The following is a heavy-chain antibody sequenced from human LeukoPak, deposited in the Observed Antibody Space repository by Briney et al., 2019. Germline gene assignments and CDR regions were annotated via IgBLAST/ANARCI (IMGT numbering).Heavy chain of an antibody. CDR1: GFTFSSYS. CDR2: ISYDGSNK. Sequence: PGGSLRLSCAASGFTFSSYSMNWVRQAPGKGLEWVAVISYDGSNKYYADSVKGRFTISRDNSKNTLYLQMNSLRAEDTAVYYCAKGGFLGETYNFWSDYGAFDYWGQGTLVPVSS. J-gene: IGHJ4*02. D-gene: IGHD3-3*01. V-gene: IGHV3-30*18. CDR3: AKGGFLGETYNFWSDYGAFDY.